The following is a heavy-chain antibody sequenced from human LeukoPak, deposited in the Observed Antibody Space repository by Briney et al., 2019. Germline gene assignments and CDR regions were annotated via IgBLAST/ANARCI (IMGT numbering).Heavy chain of an antibody. V-gene: IGHV3-21*01. J-gene: IGHJ1*01. D-gene: IGHD3-16*01. CDR3: LYGGYFQH. CDR2: ISSSRSYI. Sequence: SGGSLRLSCAASGFTFSSYSMNWVRQAPGKGLEWVSFISSSRSYIYYADSVKGRFTISRDNAKNSLYLQMNSLRAEDTAVYFCLYGGYFQHWGQGTLVTVSS. CDR1: GFTFSSYS.